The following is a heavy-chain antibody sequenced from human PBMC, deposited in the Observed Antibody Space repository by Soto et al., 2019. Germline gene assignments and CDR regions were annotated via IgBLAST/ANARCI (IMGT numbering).Heavy chain of an antibody. CDR3: ARHGDIVVVPAAISYYYYYGMDV. CDR2: IYPGDSDT. D-gene: IGHD2-2*01. V-gene: IGHV5-51*01. CDR1: GYSFTSYW. J-gene: IGHJ6*02. Sequence: EVQLVQSGAEVKKPGESLKISCKGSGYSFTSYWIGWVRQMPGKGLEWMGIIYPGDSDTRYSPSFQGQVTISADKSISTAYLQWSSLKASDTAMYYCARHGDIVVVPAAISYYYYYGMDVWGQGTTVTVSS.